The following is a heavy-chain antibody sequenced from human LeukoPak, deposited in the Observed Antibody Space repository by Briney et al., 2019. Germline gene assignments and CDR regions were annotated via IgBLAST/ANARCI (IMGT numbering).Heavy chain of an antibody. CDR1: GGSISGYY. D-gene: IGHD3-10*01. Sequence: KPSETLSLTCTVSGGSISGYYWSWIRQPPGRGLEYIGYIFSSGSTDYNPSLKSRVTISVDTSKNQFSLKLSSVTAADTAVYYCARGWNYYGSGYYYLYYFDYWGQGTLVTVSS. CDR2: IFSSGST. J-gene: IGHJ4*02. V-gene: IGHV4-59*01. CDR3: ARGWNYYGSGYYYLYYFDY.